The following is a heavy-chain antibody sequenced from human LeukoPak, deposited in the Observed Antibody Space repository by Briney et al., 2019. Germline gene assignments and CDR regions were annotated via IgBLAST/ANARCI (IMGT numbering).Heavy chain of an antibody. CDR2: FYYSGGT. Sequence: PSETLSLTCTVSGGSISSSSYYWGWIRQPPGKGLEWIGSFYYSGGTYYNPSLKSRVTISVDTSKNQFSLKLSSVTAADTAVYYCARGLRDGYSWYYFDYWGQGTLVTVSS. V-gene: IGHV4-39*07. J-gene: IGHJ4*02. CDR1: GGSISSSSYY. D-gene: IGHD5-24*01. CDR3: ARGLRDGYSWYYFDY.